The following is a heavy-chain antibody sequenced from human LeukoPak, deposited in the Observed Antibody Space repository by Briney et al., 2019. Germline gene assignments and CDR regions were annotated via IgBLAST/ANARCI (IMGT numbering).Heavy chain of an antibody. CDR3: AKDSGIVVVVAAAGWFDP. Sequence: GGSLRLSCAASGFTFSSYGMHWVRQAPGEGLEWVAVISYDGSNKYYADSVKGRFTISRDNSKNTLYLQMNSLRAEDTAVYYCAKDSGIVVVVAAAGWFDPWGQGTLVTVSS. V-gene: IGHV3-30*18. D-gene: IGHD2-15*01. CDR2: ISYDGSNK. CDR1: GFTFSSYG. J-gene: IGHJ5*02.